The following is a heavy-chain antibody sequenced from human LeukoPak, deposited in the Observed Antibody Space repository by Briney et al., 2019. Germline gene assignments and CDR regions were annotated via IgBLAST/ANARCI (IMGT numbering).Heavy chain of an antibody. Sequence: PSETLSLTCAVYGGSFSGYYWSWIRHPPGKGLEWIGEINHSGSTNYNPSLKSRVTISVDTSKNQFSLKLSSVTAADTAVYYCARGPRKSLLWLVKDSLFDYWGQGTLVSVSS. D-gene: IGHD6-19*01. V-gene: IGHV4-34*01. CDR3: ARGPRKSLLWLVKDSLFDY. J-gene: IGHJ4*02. CDR2: INHSGST. CDR1: GGSFSGYY.